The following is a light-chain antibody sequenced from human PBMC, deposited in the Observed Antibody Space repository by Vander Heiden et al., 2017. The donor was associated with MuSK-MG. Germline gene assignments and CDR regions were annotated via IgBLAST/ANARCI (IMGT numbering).Light chain of an antibody. CDR3: QVWDVLSDHVI. V-gene: IGLV3-21*04. J-gene: IGLJ2*01. CDR2: DDS. Sequence: SYVLTQPPSVSVAPGKTASVTCGGSDLGGKTVHWYQQRPGQAPVLVIYDDSDRPSGIPERFSGSNSGNTATLTISRVEAGDEADYFCQVWDVLSDHVIFGGGTKLTVL. CDR1: DLGGKT.